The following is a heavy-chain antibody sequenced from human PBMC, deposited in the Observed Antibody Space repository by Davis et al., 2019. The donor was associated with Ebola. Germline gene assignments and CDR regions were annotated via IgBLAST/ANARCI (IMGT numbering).Heavy chain of an antibody. CDR2: IDASGRTT. Sequence: GESLKISCATSGFTFSMNWVRQAPAQGLEWVSTIDASGRTTYYADSVKGRFTISRDNSKNTLYLQMNGLTAEDTAIYYCANGRTLDWGQGTLVTVSS. J-gene: IGHJ4*02. D-gene: IGHD1-1*01. V-gene: IGHV3-23*01. CDR3: ANGRTLD. CDR1: GFTFS.